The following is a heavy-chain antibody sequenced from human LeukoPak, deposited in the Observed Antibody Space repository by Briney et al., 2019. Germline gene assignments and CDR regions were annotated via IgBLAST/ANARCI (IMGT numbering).Heavy chain of an antibody. Sequence: GGSLGLSCTASGFTFGDYAMSWFRQAPGKGLEWVGFIRSKAYGGTTEYAASVKGRFTISRDDSKSIAYLQMNSLKTEDTAVYYCTRDITGTDYYYYYYMDVWGKGTTVTVSS. CDR1: GFTFGDYA. CDR2: IRSKAYGGTT. J-gene: IGHJ6*03. D-gene: IGHD1-7*01. CDR3: TRDITGTDYYYYYYMDV. V-gene: IGHV3-49*03.